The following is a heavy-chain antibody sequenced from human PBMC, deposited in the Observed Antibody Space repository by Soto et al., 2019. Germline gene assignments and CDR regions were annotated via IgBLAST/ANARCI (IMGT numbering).Heavy chain of an antibody. V-gene: IGHV3-30*18. CDR2: IAYDGSDK. J-gene: IGHJ4*02. CDR1: GFTFSSYA. D-gene: IGHD3-16*02. CDR3: AKALGELSPESYDY. Sequence: QVQLVESGGGVVQPGRSLRLSCAASGFTFSSYAMHWVRQAPGKGLEWVAGIAYDGSDKYYADSVKGRFTISIDNSKNTLNMQMNILRADDTAVYYCAKALGELSPESYDYWGQGTLITVSS.